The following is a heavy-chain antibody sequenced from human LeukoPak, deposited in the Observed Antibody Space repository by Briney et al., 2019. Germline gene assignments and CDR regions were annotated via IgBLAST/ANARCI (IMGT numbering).Heavy chain of an antibody. CDR2: IYSDGTT. D-gene: IGHD3-10*01. J-gene: IGHJ5*02. V-gene: IGHV3-66*02. Sequence: GGCLRLSSAPSLFTVRNDYIAWGRGAPGRGLEWVSVIYSDGTTFYTAAVKGRFTISRDNFKNKLYLQMSTLTPEDTALYYCARERAGAQSSVALDPWGQGTLVTVSS. CDR1: LFTVRNDY. CDR3: ARERAGAQSSVALDP.